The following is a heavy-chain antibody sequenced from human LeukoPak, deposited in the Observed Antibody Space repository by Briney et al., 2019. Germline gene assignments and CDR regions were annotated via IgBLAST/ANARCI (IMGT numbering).Heavy chain of an antibody. J-gene: IGHJ4*02. Sequence: ASVKVSCKASGYTFSGYFVHWVRQAPGQGLEWMGRINAGSGDTEFAQKFQGRVAMTRDTFVSTAYMEVSGLTSGDTAMYYCARDLSSTPNWELDHWGQPTPATVSS. CDR2: INAGSGDT. D-gene: IGHD1-1*01. CDR3: ARDLSSTPNWELDH. V-gene: IGHV1-2*06. CDR1: GYTFSGYF.